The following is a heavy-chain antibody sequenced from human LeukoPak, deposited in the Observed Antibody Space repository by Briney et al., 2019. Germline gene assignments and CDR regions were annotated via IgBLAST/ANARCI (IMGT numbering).Heavy chain of an antibody. CDR1: GGSISTTNW. CDR2: VHLSGRT. J-gene: IGHJ4*02. Sequence: KPSGTLSLTCGVSGGSISTTNWWTWVRQPPGEGLEWIGEVHLSGRTHYNPSLESRVTMSVDMSESHISLRLTSVTAADTAVYYCAREGGPYRPLDYSGQGTLVTVSS. V-gene: IGHV4-4*02. CDR3: AREGGPYRPLDY.